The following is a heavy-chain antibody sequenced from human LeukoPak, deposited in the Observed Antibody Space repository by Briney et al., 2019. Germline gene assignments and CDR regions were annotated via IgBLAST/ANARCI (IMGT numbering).Heavy chain of an antibody. D-gene: IGHD3-22*01. Sequence: GGSLRFSCSASGFTFSSYAMHWVRQTPGKGLEHVSTISSTGDSTYYADSMKGRFTISRDNSKDTLFLQMSSLRAEDTAVYYCVKDRGSSGWFDSWGQGTLVTASS. J-gene: IGHJ5*02. V-gene: IGHV3-64D*09. CDR1: GFTFSSYA. CDR2: ISSTGDST. CDR3: VKDRGSSGWFDS.